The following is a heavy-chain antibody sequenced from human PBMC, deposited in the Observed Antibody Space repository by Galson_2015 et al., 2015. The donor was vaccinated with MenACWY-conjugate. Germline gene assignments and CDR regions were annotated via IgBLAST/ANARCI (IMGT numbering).Heavy chain of an antibody. V-gene: IGHV3-30*01. CDR1: GFTFNMYS. Sequence: SLRLSCAASGFTFNMYSLHWLRQAPGKGLEWVAVILYDGTDRFYGDSVKGRFIILRDNSKNTVYLQMNSLRGEDTGVYFCARVGQERRTLLPNFDGWGQGTRVTLSS. CDR3: ARVGQERRTLLPNFDG. D-gene: IGHD3-22*01. CDR2: ILYDGTDR. J-gene: IGHJ4*02.